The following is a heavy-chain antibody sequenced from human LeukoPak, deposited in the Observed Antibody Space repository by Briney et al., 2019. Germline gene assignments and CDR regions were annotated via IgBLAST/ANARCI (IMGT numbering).Heavy chain of an antibody. CDR3: VRDGDAYNFDW. Sequence: GGSLRLSCAASGFTFSPFWMHWVRQAPGKGLEWVSRIKVDGTYKNYADSVRGRFSISRDNTRNTLSLQMNSLRAEDSAVYFCVRDGDAYNFDWWGQGVLVTVSS. CDR2: IKVDGTYK. CDR1: GFTFSPFW. D-gene: IGHD5-24*01. V-gene: IGHV3-74*01. J-gene: IGHJ4*02.